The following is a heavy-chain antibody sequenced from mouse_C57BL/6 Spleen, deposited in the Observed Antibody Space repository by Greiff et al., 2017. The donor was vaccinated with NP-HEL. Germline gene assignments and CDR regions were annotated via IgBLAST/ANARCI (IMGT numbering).Heavy chain of an antibody. D-gene: IGHD2-4*01. CDR3: ASYYDYPYFDY. Sequence: QVQLQQSGPELVKPGASVKISCKASGYAFSSSWMNWVKQRPGKGLEWIGRIYPGDGDTNYNGKFKGKATLTADKSSSTAYMQLSSLTSEDSAVYFCASYYDYPYFDYWGQGTTLTVSS. CDR2: IYPGDGDT. CDR1: GYAFSSSW. V-gene: IGHV1-82*01. J-gene: IGHJ2*01.